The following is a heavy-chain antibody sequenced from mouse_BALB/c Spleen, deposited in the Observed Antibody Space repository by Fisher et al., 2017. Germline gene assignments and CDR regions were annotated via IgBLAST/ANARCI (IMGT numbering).Heavy chain of an antibody. J-gene: IGHJ4*01. D-gene: IGHD2-14*01. CDR3: ARGKVRRGGVVDY. V-gene: IGHV1S14*01. Sequence: KFKGKATLTVDTSSSTAYVDLSSLTSEDSAVYYCARGKVRRGGVVDYWGQGTSVTVS.